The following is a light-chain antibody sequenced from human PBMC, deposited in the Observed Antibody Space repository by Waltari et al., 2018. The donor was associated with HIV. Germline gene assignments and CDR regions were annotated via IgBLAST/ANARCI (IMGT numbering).Light chain of an antibody. V-gene: IGLV2-14*01. Sequence: QSALTQPASVSGSPGQSLPISCTGTISDVGAYDYVSWYQHHPGKAPQLMIYEVTYRPSGISDRFSGSKSGNTASLTISGLQAEDEADYYCSSYTRSRSWVFGEGTKVTVL. CDR2: EVT. CDR1: ISDVGAYDY. CDR3: SSYTRSRSWV. J-gene: IGLJ3*02.